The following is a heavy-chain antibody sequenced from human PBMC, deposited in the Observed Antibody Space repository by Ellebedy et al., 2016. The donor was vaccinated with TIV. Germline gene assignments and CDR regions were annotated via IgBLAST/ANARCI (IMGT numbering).Heavy chain of an antibody. CDR3: ARGIHVVPAAITRFDP. D-gene: IGHD2-2*01. CDR2: INHSGST. V-gene: IGHV4-34*01. CDR1: GGSFSGYY. J-gene: IGHJ5*02. Sequence: SETLSLTXAVYGGSFSGYYWSWIRQPPGKGLEWIGEINHSGSTNYNPSLKSRVTISVDTSKNQFSLKLSSVTAADTAVYYCARGIHVVPAAITRFDPWGQGTLVTVSS.